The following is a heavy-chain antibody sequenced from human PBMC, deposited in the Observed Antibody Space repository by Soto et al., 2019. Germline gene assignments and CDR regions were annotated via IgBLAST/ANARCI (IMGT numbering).Heavy chain of an antibody. CDR2: ISGSGGST. J-gene: IGHJ4*02. Sequence: EVQLLESGGGLVQPGGSLRLSYAASGFTFSSYAMRWVRQAPGKGLEWASAISGSGGSTYYADSVKGRFTISRDNSKNTLYLQMNSLRAEDTAVYYCARRGSGSYYDYWGQGTLVTVSS. V-gene: IGHV3-23*01. D-gene: IGHD1-26*01. CDR3: ARRGSGSYYDY. CDR1: GFTFSSYA.